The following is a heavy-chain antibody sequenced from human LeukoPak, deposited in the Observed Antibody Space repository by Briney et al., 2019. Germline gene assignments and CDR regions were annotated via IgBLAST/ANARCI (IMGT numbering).Heavy chain of an antibody. V-gene: IGHV3-53*01. CDR3: ARRGYDYGSPFDY. D-gene: IGHD5-18*01. CDR2: IYSGGST. J-gene: IGHJ4*02. Sequence: GGSLRLSCADSRLTVSSNYMSSARHAPGNGLECVSLIYSGGSTDYADSVKGRFTISRDNAKNTLYLQINSLRAEDTAVYYCARRGYDYGSPFDYWGQGTLVTVSS. CDR1: RLTVSSNY.